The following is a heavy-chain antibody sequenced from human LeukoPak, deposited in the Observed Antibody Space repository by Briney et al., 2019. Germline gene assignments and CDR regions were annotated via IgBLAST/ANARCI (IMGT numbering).Heavy chain of an antibody. CDR1: GYTFTSYY. V-gene: IGHV1-46*01. CDR2: INPSGGST. D-gene: IGHD5-12*01. CDR3: ARFSGYEATGYPGGY. J-gene: IGHJ4*02. Sequence: ASVKVSCKASGYTFTSYYMHWVLQAPGQGLEWMGIINPSGGSTSYAQKFQGRVTMTRDTSTSTAYMELSSLRSEDTAVYYCARFSGYEATGYPGGYWGQGTLVTVSS.